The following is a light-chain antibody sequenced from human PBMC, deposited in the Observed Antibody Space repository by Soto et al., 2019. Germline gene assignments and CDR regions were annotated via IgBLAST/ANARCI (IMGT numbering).Light chain of an antibody. J-gene: IGKJ1*01. V-gene: IGKV1-5*03. CDR2: KAS. Sequence: DIQMTQSPSTLSASVGSRVTITCRASQTISSWLAWYQQKPGKAPKLLIYKASTLKSGVPSRFRGSGYGTEFTITISSMQTDDFATYYCQHYNSYSEAFGQGTKVDIK. CDR3: QHYNSYSEA. CDR1: QTISSW.